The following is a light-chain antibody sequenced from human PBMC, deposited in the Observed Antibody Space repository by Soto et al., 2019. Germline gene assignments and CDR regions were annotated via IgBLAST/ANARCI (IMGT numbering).Light chain of an antibody. J-gene: IGLJ1*01. CDR3: SSYTSSCTYV. Sequence: QSVLTQPASVSGSPGQSITISCTGTSSDVGGYNYVSWYQQHPGKAPKLMIYDVSNRPSGVSNRFSGSKSGNTASLTISGLQADVEADYYCSSYTSSCTYVFGTGTKVTVL. V-gene: IGLV2-14*01. CDR2: DVS. CDR1: SSDVGGYNY.